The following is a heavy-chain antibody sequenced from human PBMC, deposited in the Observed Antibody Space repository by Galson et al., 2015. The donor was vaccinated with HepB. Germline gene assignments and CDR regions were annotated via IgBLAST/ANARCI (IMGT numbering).Heavy chain of an antibody. CDR2: MSYDGSRK. J-gene: IGHJ6*03. Sequence: SLRLSCAASGFTFSSYGMHWVRQAPGKGLEWVAVMSYDGSRKDYSDSVKGRFSTSRDNAKNTLYLQMDSLRPEDTAVYYCAKDERSFQKYNYFYMDVWGKGTTVTVSS. CDR1: GFTFSSYG. V-gene: IGHV3-30*18. CDR3: AKDERSFQKYNYFYMDV.